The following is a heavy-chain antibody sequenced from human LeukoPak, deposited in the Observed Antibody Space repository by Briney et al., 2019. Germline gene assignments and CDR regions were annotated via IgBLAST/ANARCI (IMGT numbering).Heavy chain of an antibody. V-gene: IGHV4-59*02. D-gene: IGHD3-10*02. CDR3: ARDVRDYYIRGFDY. Sequence: QPSETLSLTCTVSGGAVNSYYWSWIRQTPGKGLEWIGYISHSGNTDYAPSLKSRVTMSLDTSKNQFSLKLSSVTAADTAVYYCARDVRDYYIRGFDYWGQGTLVTVSS. CDR2: ISHSGNT. J-gene: IGHJ4*02. CDR1: GGAVNSYY.